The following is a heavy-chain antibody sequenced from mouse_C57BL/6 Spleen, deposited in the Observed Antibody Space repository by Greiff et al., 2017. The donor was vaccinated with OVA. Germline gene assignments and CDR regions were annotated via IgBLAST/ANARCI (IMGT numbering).Heavy chain of an antibody. CDR2: IYPGDGDT. Sequence: VQLQQSGAELVKPGASVKISCKASGYAFSSYWMNWVKPRPGKGLEWIGQIYPGDGDTNYNGKFKGKATLTADKSSSTAYMQLSSLTSEDSAVYFCARGDSLYAMDYWGQGTSVTVSS. J-gene: IGHJ4*01. D-gene: IGHD6-2*01. CDR3: ARGDSLYAMDY. V-gene: IGHV1-80*01. CDR1: GYAFSSYW.